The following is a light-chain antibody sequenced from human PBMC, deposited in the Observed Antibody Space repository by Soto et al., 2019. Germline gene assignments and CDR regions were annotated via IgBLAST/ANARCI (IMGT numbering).Light chain of an antibody. CDR2: DVS. Sequence: QSVLTQPRSVSGSPGQSVAISCTGTSSDVGGYNYVSWYQQHPGKGPKVMIYDVSKRPSGVPDRFSGSKSGNTASLTISGLQAEDEADYYCCSYAGGPYVFGTGTKVTV. CDR3: CSYAGGPYV. CDR1: SSDVGGYNY. V-gene: IGLV2-11*01. J-gene: IGLJ1*01.